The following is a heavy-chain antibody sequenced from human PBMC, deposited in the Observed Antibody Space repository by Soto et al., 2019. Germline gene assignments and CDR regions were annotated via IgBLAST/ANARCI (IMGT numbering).Heavy chain of an antibody. V-gene: IGHV4-59*08. CDR1: GGSISSYY. Sequence: QVQLQESGPGLVKPSETLSLTCTVSGGSISSYYWSWIRQPPGKGLEWIGYIYYSGSTNYNPSLKILVTISVDTSKNQFSLKLSSVTAADPAVYYCARRSMILGGYYFDYWGQGTLVTVSS. CDR2: IYYSGST. J-gene: IGHJ4*02. D-gene: IGHD3-16*01. CDR3: ARRSMILGGYYFDY.